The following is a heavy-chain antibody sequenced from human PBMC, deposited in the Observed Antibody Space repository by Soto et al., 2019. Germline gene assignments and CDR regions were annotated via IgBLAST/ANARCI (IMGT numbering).Heavy chain of an antibody. D-gene: IGHD2-8*01. V-gene: IGHV3-23*01. CDR3: AKCVLMADASCYYYGMDV. Sequence: PGGSLRLSCAASGFTFSSYAMSWVRQAPGKGLEWVSAISGSGGSTYYADSVKGRFTISRDNSKNTLYLQMNSLRAEDTAVFYFAKCVLMADASCYYYGMDVWGQGTTVTVSS. J-gene: IGHJ6*02. CDR2: ISGSGGST. CDR1: GFTFSSYA.